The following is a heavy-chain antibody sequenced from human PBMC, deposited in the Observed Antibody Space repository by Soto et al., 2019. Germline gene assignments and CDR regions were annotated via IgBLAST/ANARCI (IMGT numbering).Heavy chain of an antibody. Sequence: VQLVESGGGVVQPGTSLRLSCAPSGFTFNNYGIYWVRQAPGKGLEWVAVVSYDGSHKYYADSVKGRFTISRENAKNMLYLQMNSLRPDDTAVYYCAKDLGQQLILNYGMDVWGQGTTVIVSS. CDR1: GFTFNNYG. CDR3: AKDLGQQLILNYGMDV. CDR2: VSYDGSHK. D-gene: IGHD4-4*01. V-gene: IGHV3-30*18. J-gene: IGHJ6*02.